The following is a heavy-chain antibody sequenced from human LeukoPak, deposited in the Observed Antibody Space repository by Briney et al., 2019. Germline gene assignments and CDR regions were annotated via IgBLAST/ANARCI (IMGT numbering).Heavy chain of an antibody. CDR1: GFTFSSYW. V-gene: IGHV3-7*05. CDR2: IKEDGSEK. CDR3: ARDRDYAFDY. Sequence: GGSLRLSCTASGFTFSSYWMSWVRQAPGRGLEWVANIKEDGSEKYYVDSVTGRFTISRDNAKKSLYLQMNSLRAEDTAVYYCARDRDYAFDYWGQGTLVTVSS. J-gene: IGHJ4*02. D-gene: IGHD4-17*01.